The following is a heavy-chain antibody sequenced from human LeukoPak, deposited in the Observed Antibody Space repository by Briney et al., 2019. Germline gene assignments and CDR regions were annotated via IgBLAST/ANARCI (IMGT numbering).Heavy chain of an antibody. CDR3: ARDLREQQLTQDWFDP. CDR2: INHSGST. D-gene: IGHD6-13*01. J-gene: IGHJ5*02. V-gene: IGHV4-34*01. CDR1: GGSFNGYY. Sequence: PSETLSLTCAVYGGSFNGYYWSWIRQPPGKGLEWIGEINHSGSTNYNPSLKSRVTISVDTSKNQFSLKPSSVTAADTAVYYCARDLREQQLTQDWFDPWGQRTLVTVSS.